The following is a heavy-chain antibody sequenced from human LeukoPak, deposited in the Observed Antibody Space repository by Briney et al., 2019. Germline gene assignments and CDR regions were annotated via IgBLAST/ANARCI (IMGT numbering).Heavy chain of an antibody. CDR3: ARQSSIWNDGTNTDFNS. D-gene: IGHD1-1*01. CDR2: ISKSGSPK. V-gene: IGHV3-48*03. J-gene: IGHJ4*02. CDR1: GFSFRNYE. Sequence: GGSLRLSCAASGFSFRNYEMTWVRQAPGKGLEWLSYISKSGSPKYYADSVKGRFTISRDNAKNSLFLQMNSLRAEDTAVYYCARQSSIWNDGTNTDFNSWGQGTLVTVSS.